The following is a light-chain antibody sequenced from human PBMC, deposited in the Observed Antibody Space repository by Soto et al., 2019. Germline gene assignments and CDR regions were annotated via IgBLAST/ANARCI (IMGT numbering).Light chain of an antibody. CDR1: QSVSSY. V-gene: IGKV3-11*01. J-gene: IGKJ1*01. Sequence: EIVLTQSPAPLPLSPGERATLSCRASQSVSSYLAWYQKKPGQAPRLLIYDASNRATGIPARFSGSWSGTDFTLTISSLEPEDVAVYYCQQRSNWPLTFGQGTKVDI. CDR3: QQRSNWPLT. CDR2: DAS.